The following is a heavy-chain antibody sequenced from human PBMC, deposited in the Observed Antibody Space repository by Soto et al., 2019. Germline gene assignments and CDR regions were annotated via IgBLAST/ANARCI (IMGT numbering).Heavy chain of an antibody. CDR2: ISAYNGNT. V-gene: IGHV1-18*01. CDR1: GYTFTSYG. Sequence: QVQLVQSGAEVKKPGASVKVSCKASGYTFTSYGISWVRQAPGQGLEWMGWISAYNGNTNYAQKLQGRVTMTTDTSTSTAYMELRSLRSDDTAVYYCARGLDYGDYLIVQPYNWFDPWGQGTLVTVSS. J-gene: IGHJ5*02. CDR3: ARGLDYGDYLIVQPYNWFDP. D-gene: IGHD4-17*01.